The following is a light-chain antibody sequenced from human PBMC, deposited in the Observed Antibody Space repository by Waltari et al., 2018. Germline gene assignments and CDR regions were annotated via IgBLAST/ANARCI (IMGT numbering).Light chain of an antibody. CDR3: QQYNNWPET. CDR2: DAS. J-gene: IGKJ1*01. CDR1: QSVRSN. V-gene: IGKV3-15*01. Sequence: EIVMTQSPATLSVSPGGRVTLSCRASQSVRSNLAWYQQKPGQAPRLVIYDASTRATGIPASFSGSGSGTEFTLTISSLQSEDFAVYYCQQYNNWPETFGQGTKVESK.